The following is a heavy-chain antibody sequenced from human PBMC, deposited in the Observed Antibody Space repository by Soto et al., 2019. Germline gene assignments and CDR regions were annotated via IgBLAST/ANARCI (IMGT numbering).Heavy chain of an antibody. CDR1: GFSLSTSGVG. CDR3: AHRGSCGGDCYRDDDAFDI. J-gene: IGHJ3*02. CDR2: VYWNDDK. V-gene: IGHV2-5*01. Sequence: SGPTLVNPTQTLTLTCTFSGFSLSTSGVGVGWIRQPPGKALEWLALVYWNDDKRYSPSLKSRLTITKDTSKNQVVLTMTNMDPVDTATFYFAHRGSCGGDCYRDDDAFDIWGQGTMVTVSS. D-gene: IGHD2-21*02.